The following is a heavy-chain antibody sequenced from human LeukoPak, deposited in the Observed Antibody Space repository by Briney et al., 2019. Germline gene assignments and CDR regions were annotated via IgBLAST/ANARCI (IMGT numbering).Heavy chain of an antibody. V-gene: IGHV3-30*02. CDR1: VFIFSIYG. Sequence: GGSLRLSCAAPVFIFSIYGMHWVRQSPGKGLEWVAFIRYDGSNKYYADSVKGRFTISRDNSKNTLYLQLNSLRAEDTAVYYCAKEGEAARPIDDYWGQGTLVTVSS. J-gene: IGHJ4*02. D-gene: IGHD6-6*01. CDR2: IRYDGSNK. CDR3: AKEGEAARPIDDY.